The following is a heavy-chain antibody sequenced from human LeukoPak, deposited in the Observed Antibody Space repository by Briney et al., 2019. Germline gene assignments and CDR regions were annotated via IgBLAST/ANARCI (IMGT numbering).Heavy chain of an antibody. CDR2: ISSSSSYI. V-gene: IGHV3-21*01. CDR3: ARVFGAGYSDY. J-gene: IGHJ4*02. CDR1: GFTFSSYS. D-gene: IGHD4/OR15-4a*01. Sequence: GGSLRLSCAASGFTFSSYSMNWVRQAPGKGLEWVSSISSSSSYIYYTDSVKGRFTLSSGNAKKSLYLQMNSLRAEDTAVYYCARVFGAGYSDYWGQGTLVTVSS.